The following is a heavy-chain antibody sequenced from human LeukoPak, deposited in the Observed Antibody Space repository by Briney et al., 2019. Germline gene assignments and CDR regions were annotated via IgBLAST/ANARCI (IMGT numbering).Heavy chain of an antibody. D-gene: IGHD1-14*01. CDR1: GFTFSSYA. V-gene: IGHV3-23*01. Sequence: QAGGSLRLSCAASGFTFSSYAMSWVRQAPGKGLEWVSGISGSGGATYYADSVKGRFTISRDNAKNSLYLQMNSLRAEDTAVYYCARSDNPYGVTDYWGQGTLVTVSS. CDR2: ISGSGGAT. J-gene: IGHJ4*02. CDR3: ARSDNPYGVTDY.